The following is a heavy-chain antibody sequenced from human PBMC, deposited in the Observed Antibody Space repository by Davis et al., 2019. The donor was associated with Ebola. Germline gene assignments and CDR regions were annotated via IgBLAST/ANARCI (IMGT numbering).Heavy chain of an antibody. D-gene: IGHD2-21*02. J-gene: IGHJ6*02. CDR3: AREGGPSLWHIVVVTATYYYYGMDV. CDR1: GFSFSTSF. V-gene: IGHV3-7*03. Sequence: GESLKISCAASGFSFSTSFMTWVRQAPGMGLEWVASIKEDGSSKGYVDSVKGRFTISRDNAKNSLYLQMNSLRAEDTAVYYCAREGGPSLWHIVVVTATYYYYGMDVWGQGTTVTVSS. CDR2: IKEDGSSK.